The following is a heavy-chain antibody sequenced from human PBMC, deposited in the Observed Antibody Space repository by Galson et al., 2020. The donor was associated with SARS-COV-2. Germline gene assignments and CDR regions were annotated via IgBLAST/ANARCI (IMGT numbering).Heavy chain of an antibody. Sequence: ASVKVSCEASGYTFTSYGISWVRQAPGQGLEWMGWISAYNGNTNYAQKLQGRVTMTTDTSTSTAYMELRSLRSDDTAVYYCALGAILTGYYYFDYWGQGTLVTVSS. J-gene: IGHJ4*02. V-gene: IGHV1-18*01. D-gene: IGHD3-9*01. CDR3: ALGAILTGYYYFDY. CDR1: GYTFTSYG. CDR2: ISAYNGNT.